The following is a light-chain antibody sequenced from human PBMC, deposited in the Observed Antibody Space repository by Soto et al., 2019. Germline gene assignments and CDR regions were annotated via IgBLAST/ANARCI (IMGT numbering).Light chain of an antibody. Sequence: EIVLTQSPATLSLSPGERATLSCRASQSVSSSLAWYQQKPGQAPRLLIYDASKRATGIPARFSGSGSGTDFTLTISSLDPEDFALYYCQQCSNWPRTFGQGTKVDSK. CDR2: DAS. CDR1: QSVSSS. CDR3: QQCSNWPRT. V-gene: IGKV3-11*01. J-gene: IGKJ1*01.